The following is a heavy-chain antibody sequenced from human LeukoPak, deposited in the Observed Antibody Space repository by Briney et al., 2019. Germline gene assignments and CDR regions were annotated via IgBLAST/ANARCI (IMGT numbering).Heavy chain of an antibody. D-gene: IGHD3/OR15-3a*01. CDR2: LNPSSGDT. J-gene: IGHJ3*02. CDR1: GYTFTGYY. CDR3: ASRWTRLLDRDALDI. Sequence: ASVKVSCKASGYTFTGYYMHWVRQAPGQGLEWMGWLNPSSGDTNYAQKFQGRVTMTRDTSISTAYMELSRLTSDDTAVYYCASRWTRLLDRDALDIWGQGTGVTVSS. V-gene: IGHV1-2*02.